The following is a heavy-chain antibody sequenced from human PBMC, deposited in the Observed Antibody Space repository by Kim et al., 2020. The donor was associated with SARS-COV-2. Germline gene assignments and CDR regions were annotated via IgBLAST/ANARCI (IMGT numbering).Heavy chain of an antibody. J-gene: IGHJ6*02. V-gene: IGHV3-30*01. D-gene: IGHD3-16*01. CDR3: ARRDRVGGDNYCGMDV. Sequence: GSVKRRFTSSRDNSKNTLYLEMNSLRTEDTAVYYSARRDRVGGDNYCGMDVWGQGTTVTVSS.